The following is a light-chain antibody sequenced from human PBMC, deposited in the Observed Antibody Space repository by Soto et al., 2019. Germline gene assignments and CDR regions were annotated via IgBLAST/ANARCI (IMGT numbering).Light chain of an antibody. CDR2: GAS. Sequence: EIVLTQSPGTPSLSPGARATLSCRASQSVSNNYLAWYQQKPGQAPRILIYGASNRATGIPDRFSGSGSGTDFTLTISRLEPEDFAVYYCQQYGSPGTFGQGTKVDIK. J-gene: IGKJ1*01. V-gene: IGKV3-20*01. CDR3: QQYGSPGT. CDR1: QSVSNNY.